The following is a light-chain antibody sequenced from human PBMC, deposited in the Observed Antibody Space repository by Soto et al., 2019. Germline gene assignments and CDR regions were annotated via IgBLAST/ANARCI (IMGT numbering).Light chain of an antibody. V-gene: IGLV1-44*01. Sequence: QSVLTQPPSASGTPGQRVPISCSGSSSNIGSNTVNWYQQLPGTAPKLIIYSNNQRPSGVPDRFSGSKSGTSASLAISGLQSEDEADYYCAALDDSLNGVVFGGGTKLTVL. J-gene: IGLJ2*01. CDR2: SNN. CDR1: SSNIGSNT. CDR3: AALDDSLNGVV.